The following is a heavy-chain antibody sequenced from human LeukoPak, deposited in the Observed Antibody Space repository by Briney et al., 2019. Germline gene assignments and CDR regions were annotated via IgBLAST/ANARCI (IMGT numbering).Heavy chain of an antibody. V-gene: IGHV4-34*01. J-gene: IGHJ4*02. CDR2: INHSGST. CDR3: ARGAATHLPTAYSAYYDYAWGSYRYTPFDY. Sequence: SETLSLTCAVYGGSFSGYYWSWIRQPPGKGLEWIGEINHSGSTNYNPSLKSRVTISVDTSKNQFSLKLSSVTAADTAVYYCARGAATHLPTAYSAYYDYAWGSYRYTPFDYWGQGTLVTVSS. CDR1: GGSFSGYY. D-gene: IGHD3-16*02.